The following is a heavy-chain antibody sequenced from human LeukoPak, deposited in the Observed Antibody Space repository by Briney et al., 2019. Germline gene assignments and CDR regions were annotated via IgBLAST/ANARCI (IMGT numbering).Heavy chain of an antibody. Sequence: PSETLSLTCTVSGGSISSSSYYWGWIRQPPGKGLEWIGSIYYSGSTYYNPSLKSRVTISVDTSKNQFSLKLSSVTAADTAVYYCARHDRGFSSWTLRWFDPWGQGTLVTVSS. J-gene: IGHJ5*02. CDR1: GGSISSSSYY. CDR2: IYYSGST. V-gene: IGHV4-39*01. CDR3: ARHDRGFSSWTLRWFDP. D-gene: IGHD6-13*01.